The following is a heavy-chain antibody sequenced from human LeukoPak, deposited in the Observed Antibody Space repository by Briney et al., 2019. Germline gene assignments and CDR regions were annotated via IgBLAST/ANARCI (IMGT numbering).Heavy chain of an antibody. J-gene: IGHJ3*02. V-gene: IGHV3-48*01. CDR1: GFTFSSYS. Sequence: HTGGSLRLSCAASGFTFSSYSMAWVRQAPGKGLEWVSYISIRSSTIYYADSVKGRFTISRDNAENSLYVQMNSLRAEDTAVYYCARERDGYTHDAFDIWGQGTMVTVSS. CDR2: ISIRSSTI. CDR3: ARERDGYTHDAFDI. D-gene: IGHD5-24*01.